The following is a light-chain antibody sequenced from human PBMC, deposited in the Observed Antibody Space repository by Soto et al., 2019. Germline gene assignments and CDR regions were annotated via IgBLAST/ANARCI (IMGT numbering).Light chain of an antibody. CDR2: DNN. CDR1: SSNIGNNY. CDR3: GTWDSSLSADVV. V-gene: IGLV1-51*01. Sequence: QSVLTQPPSVSAAPGQTVTISCSGSSSNIGNNYVSWYQQLPGTAPKLLIYDNNKRPSGIPDRFSGSKSGTSATLGITGLQTGDEADYYCGTWDSSLSADVVFGGGTTLTVL. J-gene: IGLJ2*01.